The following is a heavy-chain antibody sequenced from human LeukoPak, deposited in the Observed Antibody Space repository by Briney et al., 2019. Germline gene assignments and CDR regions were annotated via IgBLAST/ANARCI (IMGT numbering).Heavy chain of an antibody. CDR3: AKPARTDYADY. Sequence: GGSLRLSCAASGFTFSNYAMSWVRQAPGKGLEWVSALSGSGDITYYADSVKGRFTISRDNSKNALYLQMTSLRAEDTAVYYCAKPARTDYADYWGQGTLVTVSS. CDR2: LSGSGDIT. V-gene: IGHV3-23*01. J-gene: IGHJ4*02. D-gene: IGHD1-14*01. CDR1: GFTFSNYA.